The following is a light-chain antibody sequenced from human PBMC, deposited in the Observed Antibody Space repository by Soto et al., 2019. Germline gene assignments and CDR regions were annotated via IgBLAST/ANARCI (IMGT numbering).Light chain of an antibody. CDR3: QQYYTTPPT. CDR2: WAS. V-gene: IGKV4-1*01. Sequence: DIVMTQSPDSLAVSLGERATINCSSSQTVLDSYNNKKHLTWYQQKSGQPPKLLIYWASTRESGVPDRFSGSGSGTDFTLTITSLQAEDVAVYYCQQYYTTPPTFGQGTKVEIK. J-gene: IGKJ1*01. CDR1: QTVLDSYNNKKH.